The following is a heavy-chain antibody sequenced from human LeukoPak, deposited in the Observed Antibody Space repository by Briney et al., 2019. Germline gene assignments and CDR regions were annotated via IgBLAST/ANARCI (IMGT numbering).Heavy chain of an antibody. CDR1: GASVSSGNYY. J-gene: IGHJ4*02. D-gene: IGHD1-14*01. V-gene: IGHV4-61*10. Sequence: SETLSLTCTVSGASVSSGNYYWTWIRQPAGKGLEWIGRIYTSGSTNYSPSLKSRVTISVDTSKNQFSLKLISVTAADTAVYYCARASSPRTIDYWGQGTLVTVSS. CDR2: IYTSGST. CDR3: ARASSPRTIDY.